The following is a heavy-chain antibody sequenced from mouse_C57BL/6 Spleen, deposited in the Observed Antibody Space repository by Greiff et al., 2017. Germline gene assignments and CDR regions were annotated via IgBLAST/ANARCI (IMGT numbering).Heavy chain of an antibody. CDR3: ARDEDYDGFAY. D-gene: IGHD2-4*01. CDR2: ISYDGSN. V-gene: IGHV3-6*01. Sequence: EVKLVESGPGLVKPSQSLSLTCSVTGYSITSGYYWNWIRQFPGNKLEWMGYISYDGSNNYNPSLKNRISITRDTSKNQFFLKLNSVTTEDTATYYCARDEDYDGFAYWGQGTLVTVSA. J-gene: IGHJ3*01. CDR1: GYSITSGYY.